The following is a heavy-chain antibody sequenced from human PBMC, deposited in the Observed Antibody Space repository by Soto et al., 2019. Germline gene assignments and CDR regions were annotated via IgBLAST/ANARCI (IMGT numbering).Heavy chain of an antibody. CDR1: GFTFSDYY. J-gene: IGHJ3*02. D-gene: IGHD2-15*01. V-gene: IGHV3-11*01. Sequence: GGSLRLSCAASGFTFSDYYMSWIRQAPGKGLEWVSYISSSGSTIYYADSVKGRFTISRDNAKNSLYLQMNSLRAEDTAVYYCAQVVVVAADSDAFDIWGQGTMVTVSS. CDR2: ISSSGSTI. CDR3: AQVVVVAADSDAFDI.